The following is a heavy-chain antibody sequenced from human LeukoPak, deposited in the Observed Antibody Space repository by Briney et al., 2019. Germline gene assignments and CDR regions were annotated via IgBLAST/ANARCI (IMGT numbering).Heavy chain of an antibody. Sequence: ASVKVSCKASGGTFSSYAISWVRQAPGQGLEWMGWISAYNGNTNYAQKLQGRVTMTTDTSTSTAYMELRSLRSDDTAVYYCARDRSGWYPDWFDPWGQGTLVTVSS. CDR2: ISAYNGNT. D-gene: IGHD6-19*01. V-gene: IGHV1-18*01. CDR3: ARDRSGWYPDWFDP. J-gene: IGHJ5*02. CDR1: GGTFSSYA.